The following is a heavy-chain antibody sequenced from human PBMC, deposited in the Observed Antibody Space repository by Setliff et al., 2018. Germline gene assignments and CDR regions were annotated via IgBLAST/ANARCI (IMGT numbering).Heavy chain of an antibody. CDR1: GFTFNTYW. CDR2: INSDGSGT. D-gene: IGHD6-25*01. CDR3: ARSPANGGHDAFDI. V-gene: IGHV3-74*01. J-gene: IGHJ3*02. Sequence: PGGSLRLSCAASGFTFNTYWMHWVRQAPGKGLVWFSHINSDGSGTSYADSVKGRFTISRDNAKNTLYLQMNSLGAEDTAVYYCARSPANGGHDAFDIWGQGTMVTVSS.